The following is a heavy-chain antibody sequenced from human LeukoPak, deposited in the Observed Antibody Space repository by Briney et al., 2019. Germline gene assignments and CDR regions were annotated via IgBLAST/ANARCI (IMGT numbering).Heavy chain of an antibody. CDR3: ARAGAGYSYGYYFDY. D-gene: IGHD5-18*01. CDR1: GGTFSSYA. CDR2: IIPIFGTA. J-gene: IGHJ4*02. V-gene: IGHV1-69*06. Sequence: SVKVSCKASGGTFSSYAISWVRQAPGQGLEWMGGIIPIFGTANYAQKFQGRVTITADKSTSTDYMELSSLRSEDTAVYYCARAGAGYSYGYYFDYWGQRTLVTVSS.